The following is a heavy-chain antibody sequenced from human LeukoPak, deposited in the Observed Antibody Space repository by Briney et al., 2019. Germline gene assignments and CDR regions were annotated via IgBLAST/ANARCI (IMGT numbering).Heavy chain of an antibody. V-gene: IGHV4-38-2*02. CDR3: ARTLVVTGTTYFDY. CDR2: IYHSGST. CDR1: GYSISSGYY. D-gene: IGHD1-7*01. J-gene: IGHJ4*02. Sequence: TSETLSLTCTVSGYSISSGYYWGWIRQPPGKGLEWIGSIYHSGSTYYNPSLKSRVTISVDKSKNQFSLKLSSVTAANTAVYYCARTLVVTGTTYFDYWGQGTLVTVSS.